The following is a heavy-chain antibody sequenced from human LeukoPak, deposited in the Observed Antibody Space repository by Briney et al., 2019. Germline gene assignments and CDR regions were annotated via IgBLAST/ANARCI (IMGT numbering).Heavy chain of an antibody. V-gene: IGHV4-59*01. Sequence: PSETLSLTCTVSGGSISSYYWSWIRQPPGKGLEWIGYIYYSGSTNYNPSLKSRVTISVDTSKNQFSLKLSSVTAADTAVYYCMRTMIVGGGDAFDIWGQGTMVTVSS. J-gene: IGHJ3*02. CDR1: GGSISSYY. CDR2: IYYSGST. D-gene: IGHD3-22*01. CDR3: MRTMIVGGGDAFDI.